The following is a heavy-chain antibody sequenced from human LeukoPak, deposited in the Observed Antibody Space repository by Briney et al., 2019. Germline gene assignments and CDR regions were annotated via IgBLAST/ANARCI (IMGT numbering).Heavy chain of an antibody. D-gene: IGHD3-9*01. V-gene: IGHV3-74*01. CDR2: INTDGSST. Sequence: GGSLRLSCAASGFTFSSYWMHWVRQAPGKGLVWVSRINTDGSSTSYADSVKGRFTISRDNAKNTLYLQMNSLRAEDTAVYYCAKDYDILTWMFDYWGQGTLVTVSS. J-gene: IGHJ4*02. CDR1: GFTFSSYW. CDR3: AKDYDILTWMFDY.